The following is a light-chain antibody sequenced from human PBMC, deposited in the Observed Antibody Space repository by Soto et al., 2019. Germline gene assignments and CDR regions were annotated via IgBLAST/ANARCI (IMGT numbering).Light chain of an antibody. V-gene: IGKV1-39*01. CDR1: QNIDKY. J-gene: IGKJ2*01. Sequence: DIQVTQSPSSMSASVGDRVSITCRTSQNIDKYVNWYQQKSGKAPELLIYGASSLQIGVSSRFSGSGSGTEFTLTITSLRPEDSASYYCQQSFTTPQPFGRGTKLEI. CDR3: QQSFTTPQP. CDR2: GAS.